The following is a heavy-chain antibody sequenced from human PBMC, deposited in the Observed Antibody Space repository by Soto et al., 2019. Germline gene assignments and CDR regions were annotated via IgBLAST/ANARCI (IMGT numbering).Heavy chain of an antibody. V-gene: IGHV1-46*01. J-gene: IGHJ4*02. CDR2: IAPSGGST. CDR1: GYTFTKFH. CDR3: ARGPLAMYYFDH. Sequence: ASVKVSCKASGYTFTKFHLHWVRLAPGQGLEWMGMIAPSGGSTSYAQKFQGRVTMTRDTSTSTVYMELSSLRSEDTAVYYCARGPLAMYYFDHWGLGTLVTVSS.